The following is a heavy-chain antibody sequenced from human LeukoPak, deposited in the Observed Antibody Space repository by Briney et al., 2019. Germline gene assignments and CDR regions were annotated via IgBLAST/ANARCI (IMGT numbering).Heavy chain of an antibody. CDR3: ARGGRIAAAGSAY. J-gene: IGHJ4*02. CDR1: GYTFTGYY. D-gene: IGHD6-13*01. Sequence: ASVKVSCKASGYTFTGYYMHWVRHAPGQGLEWMGWINPNSGGTNYAQKFQGTVTMTRDTSISTAYMELSRLRSDDTAVYYCARGGRIAAAGSAYWGQGTLVTVSS. V-gene: IGHV1-2*02. CDR2: INPNSGGT.